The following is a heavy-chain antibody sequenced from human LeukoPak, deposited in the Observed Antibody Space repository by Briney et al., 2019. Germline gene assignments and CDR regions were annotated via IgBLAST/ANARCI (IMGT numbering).Heavy chain of an antibody. Sequence: SETLSLTCTVSGSSISSYYGRWIRQPRGKGLGWVGDIYYSGSTNYNPSLKSRVTISVDKSNNQFSLKLSTVTAADTAMYYCATLTYYEFAQYYYYYMDVWGKGTTVTVSS. CDR3: ATLTYYEFAQYYYYYMDV. CDR1: GSSISSYY. J-gene: IGHJ6*03. V-gene: IGHV4-59*12. D-gene: IGHD3-3*01. CDR2: IYYSGST.